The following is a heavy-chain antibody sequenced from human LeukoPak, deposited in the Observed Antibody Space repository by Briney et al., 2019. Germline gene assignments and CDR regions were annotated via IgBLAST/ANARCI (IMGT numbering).Heavy chain of an antibody. D-gene: IGHD1-1*01. CDR3: ARVALTTDAFDI. J-gene: IGHJ3*02. V-gene: IGHV3-48*03. CDR1: GLTVSSYE. Sequence: GGSLTLSCAASGLTVSSYEMNWARQAPGRGQEWVSYISSSGSTIYYADSVKGRFTISRDNAKNSLYLQMNSLRAEDTAVYYCARVALTTDAFDIWGQGTMVTVSS. CDR2: ISSSGSTI.